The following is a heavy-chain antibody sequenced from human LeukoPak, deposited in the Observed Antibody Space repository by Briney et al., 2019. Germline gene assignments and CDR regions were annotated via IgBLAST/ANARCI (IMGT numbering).Heavy chain of an antibody. J-gene: IGHJ4*02. V-gene: IGHV3-33*01. CDR3: ARGGGSYPKQNFDY. CDR2: IWHDGSDK. Sequence: QPGGSLRLSCAASGFIFRSYGMHWVRQAPGKGLEWVAAIWHDGSDKYYADSVKGRFTISRDNSKNTLHLHMNSLRAEDTAVFYCARGGGSYPKQNFDYWGQGALVTVSS. D-gene: IGHD1-26*01. CDR1: GFIFRSYG.